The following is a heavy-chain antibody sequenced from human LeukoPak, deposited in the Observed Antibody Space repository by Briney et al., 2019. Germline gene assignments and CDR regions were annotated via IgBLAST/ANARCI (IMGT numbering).Heavy chain of an antibody. CDR1: GGTFSSYA. V-gene: IGHV1-69*06. CDR3: ARDASIAAAGTVSFDY. Sequence: SVKVSCKASGGTFSSYAISWVRQAPGQGHEWMGGIIPIFGTANYAQKFQGRVTITADKSTSTAYMELSSLRSEDTAVYYCARDASIAAAGTVSFDYWGQGTLVTVSS. CDR2: IIPIFGTA. D-gene: IGHD6-13*01. J-gene: IGHJ4*02.